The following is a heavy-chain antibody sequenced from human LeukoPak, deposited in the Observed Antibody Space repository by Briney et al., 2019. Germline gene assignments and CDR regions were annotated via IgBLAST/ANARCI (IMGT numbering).Heavy chain of an antibody. D-gene: IGHD6-13*01. CDR2: ISSSSSYI. V-gene: IGHV3-21*01. J-gene: IGHJ4*02. CDR1: GFTFSSYS. CDR3: ARDGSWSKWPF. Sequence: KTGGSLRLSCAASGFTFSSYSMNWVRQAPGKGLEWVSSISSSSSYIYYADSVKGRFTISRDNAKNSLYLQMNSLRAEDTAVYYCARDGSWSKWPFWGQGTLVTVSS.